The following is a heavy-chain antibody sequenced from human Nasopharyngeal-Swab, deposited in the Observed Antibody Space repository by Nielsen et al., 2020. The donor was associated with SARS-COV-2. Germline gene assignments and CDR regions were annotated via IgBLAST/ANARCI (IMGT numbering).Heavy chain of an antibody. V-gene: IGHV4-39*01. D-gene: IGHD5-12*01. Sequence: SETLSLTCTVSGGSLSSSSYYWGWIRQPPGKGLEWIGSIYYSGSTYYNPSLKSRVTISVDTSKNQFSLKLSSVTAADTAVYYCARPKYSGYDDEFGAYFDYWGQGTLVTVSS. CDR3: ARPKYSGYDDEFGAYFDY. J-gene: IGHJ4*02. CDR2: IYYSGST. CDR1: GGSLSSSSYY.